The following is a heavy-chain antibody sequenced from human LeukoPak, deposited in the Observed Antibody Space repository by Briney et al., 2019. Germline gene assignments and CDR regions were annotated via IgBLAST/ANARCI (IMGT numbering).Heavy chain of an antibody. Sequence: GSVKVSCKASGYTFTGYYIHWVRQASGQGLEWMGWINPNSGGTNYAQKFQGRVTMTRDTSISTAYMELSRLRSDDTAVYYCARGPSDYYDSSGYGLDYWGQGTLVTVSS. CDR1: GYTFTGYY. J-gene: IGHJ4*02. D-gene: IGHD3-22*01. CDR3: ARGPSDYYDSSGYGLDY. CDR2: INPNSGGT. V-gene: IGHV1-2*02.